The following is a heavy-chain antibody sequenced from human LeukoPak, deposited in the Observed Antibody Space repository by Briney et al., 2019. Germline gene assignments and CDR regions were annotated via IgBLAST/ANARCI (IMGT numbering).Heavy chain of an antibody. V-gene: IGHV4-39*07. CDR1: GGSISSSSYY. CDR3: ARAYSGYLPFDY. CDR2: IYYSGST. D-gene: IGHD5-12*01. J-gene: IGHJ4*02. Sequence: SETLSLTCTVSGGSISSSSYYWGWIRQPPGKGLEWIGSIYYSGSTYYNPSLKSRVTISVDTSKNQFSLKLSSVTAADTAVYYCARAYSGYLPFDYWGQGTLVTVSS.